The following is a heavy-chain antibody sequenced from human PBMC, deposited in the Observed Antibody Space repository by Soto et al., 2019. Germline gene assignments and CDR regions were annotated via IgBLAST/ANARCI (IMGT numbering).Heavy chain of an antibody. CDR2: ISYDGSNK. CDR1: GFTFSSYG. CDR3: AKDQLEVEGIAAAGTLDY. J-gene: IGHJ4*02. V-gene: IGHV3-30*18. Sequence: QVQLVESGGGVVQPGRSLRLSCAASGFTFSSYGMHWVRQAPGKGLEWVAVISYDGSNKYYADSVKGRFTISRDNSKNTLYLQMNSLRAEDTAVYYCAKDQLEVEGIAAAGTLDYWGQGTLVTVSS. D-gene: IGHD6-13*01.